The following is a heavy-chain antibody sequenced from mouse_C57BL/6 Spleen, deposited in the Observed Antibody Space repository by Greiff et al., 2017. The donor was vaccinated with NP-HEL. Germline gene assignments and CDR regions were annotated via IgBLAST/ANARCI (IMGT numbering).Heavy chain of an antibody. V-gene: IGHV3-8*01. Sequence: VQLAESGPGLAKPSQTLSLTCSVTGYPIPCVYWNWIRKFPGTKLEYMGYISYSGSNYYNPSLKSRLSIIRDTSKNQYYLQFNSVTTEDTATYCCARCCDCGGRGYFGVWGTGTTVTVAS. CDR2: ISYSGSN. CDR3: ARCCDCGGRGYFGV. J-gene: IGHJ1*03. CDR1: GYPIPCVY. D-gene: IGHD2-4*01.